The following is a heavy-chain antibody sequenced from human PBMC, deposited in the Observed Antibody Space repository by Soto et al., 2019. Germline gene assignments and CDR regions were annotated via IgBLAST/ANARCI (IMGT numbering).Heavy chain of an antibody. D-gene: IGHD2-15*01. V-gene: IGHV3-23*01. CDR2: LSDGGATT. J-gene: IGHJ4*02. Sequence: GGSLRLSCAASGFTFSKYGMIRARLAQGKGLDCVSDLSDGGATTHDAASVKGRFTISRDNSKNTLYLQMNSLRDEDTALYYCARENSVGFLGFDLWGQGVLVTVSS. CDR1: GFTFSKYG. CDR3: ARENSVGFLGFDL.